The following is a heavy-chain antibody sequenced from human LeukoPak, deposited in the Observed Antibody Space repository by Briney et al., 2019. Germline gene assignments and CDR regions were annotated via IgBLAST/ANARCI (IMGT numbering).Heavy chain of an antibody. V-gene: IGHV4-34*01. D-gene: IGHD3-16*01. Sequence: SETLSLTCAVYGGSFSGYYWSWIRQPPGKGLEWIGEINHSGSTNYNPSLKSRVTISVDTSKNQSSLKLSSVTAADTAVYYCARGSRLGANYFDYWGQGTLVTVSS. CDR1: GGSFSGYY. CDR3: ARGSRLGANYFDY. CDR2: INHSGST. J-gene: IGHJ4*02.